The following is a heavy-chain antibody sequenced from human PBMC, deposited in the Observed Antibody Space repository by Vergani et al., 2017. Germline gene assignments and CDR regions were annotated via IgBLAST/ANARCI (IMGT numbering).Heavy chain of an antibody. CDR2: IYSGGST. CDR3: ARGHSSGYYASDWFDP. J-gene: IGHJ5*02. CDR1: GLTVSSNY. D-gene: IGHD3-22*01. Sequence: EVQLVETGGGLIQPGGSLRLSCAASGLTVSSNYMSWVRPGPGKGLEWVSVIYSGGSTYYADSVKGRFTISRDNSKNTLYLQMNRLRAEDTAVYYCARGHSSGYYASDWFDPWGQGTLVTVSS. V-gene: IGHV3-53*02.